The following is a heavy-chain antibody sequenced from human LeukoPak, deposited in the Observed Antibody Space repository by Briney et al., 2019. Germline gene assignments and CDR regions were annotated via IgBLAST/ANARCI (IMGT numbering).Heavy chain of an antibody. CDR1: GGSISSSSYY. Sequence: SSETLSLTCTVSGGSISSSSYYWGWIRQPPGKGLEWIGSIYYSGSTYYNPSLKSRVTISVDTSKNQFSLKLSSVTAADTAVYYCASQIQLWRIDYWGQGTLVTVSS. J-gene: IGHJ4*02. V-gene: IGHV4-39*01. D-gene: IGHD5-18*01. CDR3: ASQIQLWRIDY. CDR2: IYYSGST.